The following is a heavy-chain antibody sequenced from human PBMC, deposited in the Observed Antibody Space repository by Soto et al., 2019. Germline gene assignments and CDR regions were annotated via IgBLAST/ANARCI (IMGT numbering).Heavy chain of an antibody. CDR1: GGSISSGGYS. Sequence: SATLSLTCAVSGGSISSGGYSWIWIRQPPGKGLEWIGYIYHSGSTYYNPSLKSRVTISVDRSKNQFSLKLSSVTAADTAVYYCARVPDRWGQGTLVTVAS. CDR2: IYHSGST. J-gene: IGHJ5*02. CDR3: ARVPDR. V-gene: IGHV4-30-2*01. D-gene: IGHD2-2*01.